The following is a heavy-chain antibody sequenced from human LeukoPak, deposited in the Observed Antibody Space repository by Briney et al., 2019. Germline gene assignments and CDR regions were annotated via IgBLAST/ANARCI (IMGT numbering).Heavy chain of an antibody. J-gene: IGHJ4*02. D-gene: IGHD3-22*01. CDR3: ARTVEYYYEGDYFDY. Sequence: GGSLRLSCAASGFTFSSYAMHWVRQAPGKGLEWVAVISYDGSNKYYADSVRGRFTISRDNSKNTLYLQMNSLRAEDTAVYYCARTVEYYYEGDYFDYWGQGTLVTVSS. V-gene: IGHV3-30-3*01. CDR2: ISYDGSNK. CDR1: GFTFSSYA.